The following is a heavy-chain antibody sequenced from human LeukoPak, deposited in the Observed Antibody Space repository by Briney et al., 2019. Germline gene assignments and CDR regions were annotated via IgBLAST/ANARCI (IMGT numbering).Heavy chain of an antibody. J-gene: IGHJ6*01. CDR1: GFRLNAYW. D-gene: IGHD2-2*01. V-gene: IGHV3-7*01. CDR3: VRYAMDL. CDR2: INEDGRET. Sequence: GGSLRLSCTASGFRLNAYWMIWVRQAPGRGLEWLANINEDGRETYLLDSVKGRFTISRDNAKNSLYLQMNSLRVEDTAVYYCVRYAMDLWGHGTTVTVSS.